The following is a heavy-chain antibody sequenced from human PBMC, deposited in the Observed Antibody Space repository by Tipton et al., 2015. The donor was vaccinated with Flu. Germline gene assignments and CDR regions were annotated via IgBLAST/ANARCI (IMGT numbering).Heavy chain of an antibody. CDR2: ISWNSAKV. J-gene: IGHJ3*02. D-gene: IGHD3-16*01. CDR3: AKRYYRRDSYAGAFDI. V-gene: IGHV3-9*01. Sequence: QLVQSGGGLVQLGGSLRLSCAASGFSFDDYGMHWVRQAPGKGLEWVSGISWNSAKVAYADSVKGRFTISRDNAKNSLYLQMNSLRAEDTALYYCAKRYYRRDSYAGAFDIWGQGLWSPSLQ. CDR1: GFSFDDYG.